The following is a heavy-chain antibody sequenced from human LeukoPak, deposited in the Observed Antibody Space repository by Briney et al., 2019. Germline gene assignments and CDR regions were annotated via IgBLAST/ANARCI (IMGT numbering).Heavy chain of an antibody. J-gene: IGHJ5*01. D-gene: IGHD3-10*01. CDR3: ARGSGSTGFDS. CDR2: IYYSGST. CDR1: GGSISSYY. V-gene: IGHV4-59*08. Sequence: SETLSLTCTVSGGSISSYYWSWIRQPPGKGLEWIGHIYYSGSTNYNPSLKSRVTISVDTSKNQFSLRLASVTAADTAVYYCARGSGSTGFDSWGQGTLVTVSS.